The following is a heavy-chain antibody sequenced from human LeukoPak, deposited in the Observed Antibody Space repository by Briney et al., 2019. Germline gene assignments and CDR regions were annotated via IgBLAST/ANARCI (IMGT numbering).Heavy chain of an antibody. V-gene: IGHV3-21*01. J-gene: IGHJ3*02. CDR3: AGGGLLFGGASDCFDI. Sequence: PGGSLRLSCAASGFTFSSYSMNWVRQAPGKGLEWVSSISSSSSYIYYADSVKGRFTISRDNAKNSLYLQMNSLRAEDTAVYYFAGGGLLFGGASDCFDILGQGTMVTV. CDR1: GFTFSSYS. CDR2: ISSSSSYI. D-gene: IGHD3-10*01.